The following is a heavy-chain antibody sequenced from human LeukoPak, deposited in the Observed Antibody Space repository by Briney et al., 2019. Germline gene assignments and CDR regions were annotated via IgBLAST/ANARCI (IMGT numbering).Heavy chain of an antibody. Sequence: SQTLSLTCAISGDSVSSNSAAWNWIRQSPSRGLEWLGKTYYRSRWYNEYALSVKSRITINPDTSKNQFSLQLNSVTPEDTAVYYCARVTEKQYLPFDSWGQGTLVTVSS. CDR2: TYYRSRWYN. D-gene: IGHD6-19*01. V-gene: IGHV6-1*01. J-gene: IGHJ4*02. CDR3: ARVTEKQYLPFDS. CDR1: GDSVSSNSAA.